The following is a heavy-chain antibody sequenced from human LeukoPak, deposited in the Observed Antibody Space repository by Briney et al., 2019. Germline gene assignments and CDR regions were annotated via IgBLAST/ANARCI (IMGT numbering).Heavy chain of an antibody. D-gene: IGHD6-19*01. V-gene: IGHV3-48*02. CDR3: ARGCVAGTPRGDWFDP. J-gene: IGHJ5*02. CDR2: ISSDGGNT. Sequence: GGSLRLSCVASGFTFRNYRMNWVRKAPGKGLEWVSHISSDGGNTHYADSIKGRFTISRDNVKNSLYLQMNSLRDEDTAVYYCARGCVAGTPRGDWFDPWGQGTLVTVSS. CDR1: GFTFRNYR.